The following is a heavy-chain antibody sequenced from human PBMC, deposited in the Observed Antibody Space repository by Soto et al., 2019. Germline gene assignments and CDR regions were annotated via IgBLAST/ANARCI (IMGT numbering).Heavy chain of an antibody. D-gene: IGHD3-9*01. CDR1: GFTFSSYA. CDR3: ARDSRRYFDWLFPGYFDY. Sequence: GGSLRLSCAASGFTFSSYAMHWVRQAPGKGLEWVAVISYDGSNKYYADSVKGRFTISGDNSKNTLHLQMNSLRAEDTAVYYCARDSRRYFDWLFPGYFDYWGQGTLVTVSS. CDR2: ISYDGSNK. V-gene: IGHV3-30-3*01. J-gene: IGHJ4*02.